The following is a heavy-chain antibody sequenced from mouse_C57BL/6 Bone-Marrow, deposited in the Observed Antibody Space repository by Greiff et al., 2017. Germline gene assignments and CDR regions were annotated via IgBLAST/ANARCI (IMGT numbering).Heavy chain of an antibody. CDR2: FYPGSGST. V-gene: IGHV1-55*01. J-gene: IGHJ1*03. D-gene: IGHD2-5*01. CDR3: ARGDYSNCEWYFDV. CDR1: GYTFTSYW. Sequence: QVQLQQPGAELVKPGASVKMSCKASGYTFTSYWITWVKQRPGQGLAWIGDFYPGSGSTNYNEMFKSTATLTVDTSSSTAYMQLSSLTSEDSAVYYCARGDYSNCEWYFDVWGTGTTVTVSS.